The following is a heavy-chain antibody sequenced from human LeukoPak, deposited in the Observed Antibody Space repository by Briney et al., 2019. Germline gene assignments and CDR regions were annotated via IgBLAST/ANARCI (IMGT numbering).Heavy chain of an antibody. V-gene: IGHV3-21*01. Sequence: GGSLRLSCAASGFTFSSYFMNWVRQAPGKGLEWVSSISSSSNYIYYADSVKGRFTISRDNAKNSLYLQMNSLRAEDTSIYYCARGNNYGGNSYYFDSGGQGTLVTVSS. CDR3: ARGNNYGGNSYYFDS. D-gene: IGHD4-23*01. CDR1: GFTFSSYF. CDR2: ISSSSNYI. J-gene: IGHJ4*02.